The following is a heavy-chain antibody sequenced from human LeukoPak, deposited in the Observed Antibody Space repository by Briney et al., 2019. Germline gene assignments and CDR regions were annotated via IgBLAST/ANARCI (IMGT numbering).Heavy chain of an antibody. V-gene: IGHV3-21*01. D-gene: IGHD1-1*01. J-gene: IGHJ4*02. CDR3: VGGKGADY. CDR2: INRGRSYI. CDR1: GFTFTSYS. Sequence: GGSLRLSCAASGFTFTSYSMNWVRPAPGKGLERVSYINRGRSYIYYADSLKGRFTISRDNAKNSLYLQMNSLRVEDRAVYYCVGGKGADYWGQGTLATVSS.